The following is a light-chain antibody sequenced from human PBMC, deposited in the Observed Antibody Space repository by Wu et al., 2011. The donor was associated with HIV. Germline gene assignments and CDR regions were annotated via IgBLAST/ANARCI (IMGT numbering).Light chain of an antibody. CDR2: GSS. Sequence: YGSSNRATGIPDRFSGSGSGTDFTLTISRLEPEDFAVYYCLQHASPPFTFGPGTKVD. V-gene: IGKV3-20*01. CDR3: LQHASPPFT. J-gene: IGKJ3*01.